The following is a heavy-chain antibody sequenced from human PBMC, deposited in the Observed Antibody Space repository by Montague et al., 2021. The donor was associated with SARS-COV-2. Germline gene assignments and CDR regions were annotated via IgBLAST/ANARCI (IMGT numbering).Heavy chain of an antibody. Sequence: SETLSLTCTVSGGSIYSSSYYWGWIRQPPGKGLEWIGNFFYSGSTYYNPSLKSRVTISVDTSKNQFSLKLNSVTAADTAVYFCGSFSDYWGQGTLVTVSS. J-gene: IGHJ4*02. V-gene: IGHV4-39*01. CDR3: GSFSDY. CDR2: FFYSGST. CDR1: GGSIYSSSYY.